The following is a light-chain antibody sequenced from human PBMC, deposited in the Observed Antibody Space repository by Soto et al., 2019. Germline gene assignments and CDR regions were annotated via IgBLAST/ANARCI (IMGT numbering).Light chain of an antibody. CDR3: AAWDDSLSGQWV. V-gene: IGLV1-47*01. CDR1: SSNIGSNY. CDR2: RNN. J-gene: IGLJ3*02. Sequence: QSVLTQPPSASGTPGQRVTISCSGSSSNIGSNYVYWYQQLPGTAPKLLIYRNNQRPSGVPDRFSASKSGTSASLAISGLRSEDEADYYCAAWDDSLSGQWVFGGGTKFTVL.